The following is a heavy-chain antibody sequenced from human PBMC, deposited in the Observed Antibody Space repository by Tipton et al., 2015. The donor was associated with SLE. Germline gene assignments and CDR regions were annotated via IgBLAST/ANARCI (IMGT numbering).Heavy chain of an antibody. CDR2: SSSGGTSL. V-gene: IGHV3-11*04. CDR3: ARGRYYFDY. CDR1: GFTFSDYY. Sequence: SLRLSCAASGFTFSDYYLFWIRQAPGKGLEWLSYSSSGGTSLYYPASVKGRFTISRDNAKKSVYLQMNSLRAEDTAVYYCARGRYYFDYWGQGALVTVSS. J-gene: IGHJ4*02. D-gene: IGHD2-15*01.